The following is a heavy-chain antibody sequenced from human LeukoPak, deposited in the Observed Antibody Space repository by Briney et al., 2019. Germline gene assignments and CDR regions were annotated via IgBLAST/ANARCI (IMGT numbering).Heavy chain of an antibody. J-gene: IGHJ4*02. CDR1: GFTFSSYA. CDR2: ISVRGDTT. D-gene: IGHD3-16*02. Sequence: GGSLRLSCTASGFTFSSYAMSWVRQAPGMGLEWVSVISVRGDTTLYGDSVKGRFTISRDNSKNTLYLQMNSLRAEDTAVYYCVKEEPKDYVRGTYRSYYFDSWGQGTLVTVPS. V-gene: IGHV3-23*01. CDR3: VKEEPKDYVRGTYRSYYFDS.